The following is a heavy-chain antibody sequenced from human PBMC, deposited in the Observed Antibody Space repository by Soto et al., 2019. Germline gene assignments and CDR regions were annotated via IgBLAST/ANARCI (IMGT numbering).Heavy chain of an antibody. CDR3: ARRFIAAAGATAVDY. D-gene: IGHD6-13*01. CDR2: IDPSDSYT. V-gene: IGHV5-10-1*01. Sequence: PGESLKISCKGSGYSFSSYWISWVLQMPWKGLEWMGRIDPSDSYTNYSPSFQGHVTISADKSISTAYLQWCSLKASDTAMYYCARRFIAAAGATAVDYWGQGTLVTVSS. CDR1: GYSFSSYW. J-gene: IGHJ4*02.